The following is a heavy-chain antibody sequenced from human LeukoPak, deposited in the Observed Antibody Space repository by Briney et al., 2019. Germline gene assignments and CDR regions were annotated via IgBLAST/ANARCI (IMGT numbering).Heavy chain of an antibody. CDR1: GGSISSYY. Sequence: PSETLSLTCTVSGGSISSYYWSWIRQPPGKGLEWIGEINHSGSTNYNPSLKSRVTISVDTSKNQFSLKLSSVTAADTAVYYCARAVYSSSWSNWGQGTLVTVSS. CDR2: INHSGST. J-gene: IGHJ4*02. V-gene: IGHV4-34*01. CDR3: ARAVYSSSWSN. D-gene: IGHD6-13*01.